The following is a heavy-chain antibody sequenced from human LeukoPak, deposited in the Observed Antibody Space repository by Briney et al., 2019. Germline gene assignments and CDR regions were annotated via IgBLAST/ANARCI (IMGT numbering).Heavy chain of an antibody. J-gene: IGHJ6*03. CDR3: ARGGPSCSSTSCYVKEKYCYYYMDV. D-gene: IGHD2-2*01. Sequence: SQTLSLTCTVSGGSISSGGYYWSWIRPHPGKGLEWLGYIYYSGSTNYNPSLKSRVTISVDTSTHQCSLELSSVTAADTAVYYCARGGPSCSSTSCYVKEKYCYYYMDVWGKGTTVTVSS. CDR2: IYYSGST. CDR1: GGSISSGGYY. V-gene: IGHV4-31*03.